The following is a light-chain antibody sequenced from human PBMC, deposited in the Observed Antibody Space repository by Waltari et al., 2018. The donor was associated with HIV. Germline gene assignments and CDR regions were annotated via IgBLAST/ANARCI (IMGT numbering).Light chain of an antibody. CDR2: EVT. J-gene: IGLJ3*02. CDR1: SSDVGSYNR. CDR3: SSYTSSSTWV. Sequence: QSALTQPPSVSGSPGQSVTISCTGTSSDVGSYNRVSWYQQPPGPAPKLMMSEVTNRPSGVPDRFSRSNSGNTASLTISGLQADDEADYYCSSYTSSSTWVFGGGTKLTVL. V-gene: IGLV2-18*02.